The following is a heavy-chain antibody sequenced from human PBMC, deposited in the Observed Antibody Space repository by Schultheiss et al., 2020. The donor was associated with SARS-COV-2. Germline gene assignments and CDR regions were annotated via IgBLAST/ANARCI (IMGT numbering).Heavy chain of an antibody. CDR3: ARDRRGDENSGLDS. J-gene: IGHJ4*02. Sequence: QTLSLTCAVYGGSFSGYYWSWIRQPPGKGLEWIGYIFYSGSTYYNPSLNSRITITLDNSKNQFSQEVRSVTAADTALYYCARDRRGDENSGLDSWGQGTLVTVAS. V-gene: IGHV4-34*09. CDR2: IFYSGST. CDR1: GGSFSGYY. D-gene: IGHD3-22*01.